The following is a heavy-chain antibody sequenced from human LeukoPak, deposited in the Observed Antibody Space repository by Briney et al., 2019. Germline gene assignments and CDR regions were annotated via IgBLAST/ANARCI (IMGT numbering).Heavy chain of an antibody. CDR3: GLGLFLGRQYFQY. Sequence: SETLSLTCAVYGGSLSNYYCKWIRQPPGKGLEWIGEINHSGSTKYNPSLKSPGTISVDTSKNQFSLMLSSVTAADTAEYYCGLGLFLGRQYFQYGGQGTPVTVSS. J-gene: IGHJ1*01. V-gene: IGHV4-34*01. D-gene: IGHD3-22*01. CDR2: INHSGST. CDR1: GGSLSNYY.